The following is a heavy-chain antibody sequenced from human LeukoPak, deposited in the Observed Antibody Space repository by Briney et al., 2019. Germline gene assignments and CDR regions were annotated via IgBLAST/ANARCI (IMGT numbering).Heavy chain of an antibody. J-gene: IGHJ4*02. V-gene: IGHV4-34*12. D-gene: IGHD2/OR15-2a*01. CDR1: GGSFSGYY. Sequence: KSSETLSLTCAVYGGSFSGYYWSWLRQAPGKGLEWIGEIVHFGRTNYNPSLKSRVALSVDTSKNQFSLRLTSVTAADTAVYYCARPTYSMKTYPFDYWSQGTLVTVSS. CDR3: ARPTYSMKTYPFDY. CDR2: IVHFGRT.